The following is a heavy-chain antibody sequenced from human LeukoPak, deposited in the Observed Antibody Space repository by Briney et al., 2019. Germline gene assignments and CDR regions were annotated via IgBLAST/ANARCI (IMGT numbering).Heavy chain of an antibody. CDR1: GGSISSYY. CDR2: IYYSGST. CDR3: ARGMVMFGGQTIDY. Sequence: PSETLSLTCTVSGGSISSYYWSWIRQPPGKGLEWIGYIYYSGSTNYNPSLKSRVTISVDTSKNQFSLKLSSVTAADTAVYYCARGMVMFGGQTIDYWGQGTLVTVSS. J-gene: IGHJ4*02. V-gene: IGHV4-59*01. D-gene: IGHD3-16*01.